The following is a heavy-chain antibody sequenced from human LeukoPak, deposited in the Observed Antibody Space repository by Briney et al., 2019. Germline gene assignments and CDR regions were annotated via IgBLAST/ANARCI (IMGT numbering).Heavy chain of an antibody. Sequence: PGGSLTLTCGASGFTFSGYSMTWVRQAPGKGLEWVANIKNDGSDKYYVDSVKGRFTISRDNAKNSLYLQMNSLRVEDTAVYYCARGRGWLDYWGQGTLVTVSS. CDR2: IKNDGSDK. D-gene: IGHD6-19*01. J-gene: IGHJ4*02. CDR3: ARGRGWLDY. CDR1: GFTFSGYS. V-gene: IGHV3-7*01.